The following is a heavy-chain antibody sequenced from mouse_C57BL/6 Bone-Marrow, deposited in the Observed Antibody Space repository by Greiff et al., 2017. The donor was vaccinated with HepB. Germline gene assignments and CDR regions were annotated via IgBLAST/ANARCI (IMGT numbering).Heavy chain of an antibody. D-gene: IGHD1-1*01. CDR3: ARIPNYYGSSYDYAMDY. CDR2: IYPRSGNT. Sequence: VQLVESGAELARPGASVKLSCKASGYTFTSYGISWVKQRTGQGLEWIGEIYPRSGNTYYNEKFKGKATLTADKSSSTAYMELRSLTSEDSAVYFCARIPNYYGSSYDYAMDYWGQGTSVTVSS. V-gene: IGHV1-81*01. CDR1: GYTFTSYG. J-gene: IGHJ4*01.